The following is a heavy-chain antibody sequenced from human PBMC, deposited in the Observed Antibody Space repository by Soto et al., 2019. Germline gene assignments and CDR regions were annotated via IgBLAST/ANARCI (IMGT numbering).Heavy chain of an antibody. D-gene: IGHD3-10*01. V-gene: IGHV3-23*01. CDR1: GFTFVSYA. Sequence: GGSLSLSCQVSGFTFVSYAMSWVRQAPGKGLEWVALVQSNHVTYYADSVRGRFTVSRDNSKNTLYLQMDSLRVEDTALYYCAKWLRGGSYYCDFWGQGAMVTVSS. CDR2: VQSNHVT. CDR3: AKWLRGGSYYCDF. J-gene: IGHJ4*02.